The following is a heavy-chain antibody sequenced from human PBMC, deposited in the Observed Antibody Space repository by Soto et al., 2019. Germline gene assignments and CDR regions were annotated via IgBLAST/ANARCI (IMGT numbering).Heavy chain of an antibody. CDR3: AKDIKGDDYGDYYFDY. J-gene: IGHJ4*02. D-gene: IGHD4-17*01. CDR2: ISWNSGSI. V-gene: IGHV3-9*01. CDR1: GFTLDDYA. Sequence: ESGGGLVQPGRSLTLSCAASGFTLDDYAMHWVRQVPGKGLEWVSGISWNSGSIGYADSVKGRFTISRDNARYSLYLQMSSLRAEDTALYYCAKDIKGDDYGDYYFDYWGQGTLVTVSS.